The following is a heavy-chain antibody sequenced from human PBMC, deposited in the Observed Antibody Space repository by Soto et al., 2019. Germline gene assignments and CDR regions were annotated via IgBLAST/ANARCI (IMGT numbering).Heavy chain of an antibody. Sequence: QITLKESGPTLVKPTQTLTLTCTFSGFSLSTSGVGVGWIRQPPGKALEWLALIYWDDDKRYSPSLKSRLTITKDTSKNQVVLTMTKMDPVDTATYDCAHGAAYYDSSFSFDIWGQGTMVTVSS. D-gene: IGHD3-22*01. V-gene: IGHV2-5*02. CDR3: AHGAAYYDSSFSFDI. CDR1: GFSLSTSGVG. J-gene: IGHJ3*02. CDR2: IYWDDDK.